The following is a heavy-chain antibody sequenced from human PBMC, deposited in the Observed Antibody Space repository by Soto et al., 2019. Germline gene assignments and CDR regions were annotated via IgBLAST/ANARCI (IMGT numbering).Heavy chain of an antibody. CDR2: ISGSGGST. V-gene: IGHV3-23*01. CDR3: AKVGSGWFGELAFLDS. J-gene: IGHJ4*02. CDR1: GFTFSSYA. D-gene: IGHD3-10*01. Sequence: EVQLLESGGGLVHPGGSLRLSCAASGFTFSSYAMSWVRQAPGKGLEWVSAISGSGGSTYYADSVKGRFTSSRDNSKNPLHLQMNSLRAEDTAVYDCAKVGSGWFGELAFLDSWGQGTLVTVSS.